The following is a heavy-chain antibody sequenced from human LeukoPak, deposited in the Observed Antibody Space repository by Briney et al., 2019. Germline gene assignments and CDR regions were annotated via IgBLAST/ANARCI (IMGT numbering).Heavy chain of an antibody. CDR3: ARFPQPHKYDYYDSSGGYAFDI. V-gene: IGHV3-23*01. Sequence: QPGGTLRLSCAASGFTFSSYGMSWVRQAPGKGLEWVSAISGSGSSTYYADSVKGRFTISRDNAKNSLYLQMNSLRAEDTAVYYCARFPQPHKYDYYDSSGGYAFDIWGQGTMVTVSS. CDR2: ISGSGSST. J-gene: IGHJ3*02. CDR1: GFTFSSYG. D-gene: IGHD3-22*01.